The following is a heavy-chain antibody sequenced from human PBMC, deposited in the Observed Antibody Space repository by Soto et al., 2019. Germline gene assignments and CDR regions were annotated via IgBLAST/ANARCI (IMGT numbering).Heavy chain of an antibody. V-gene: IGHV3-30-3*01. CDR2: ISYDGSTK. CDR1: GFTFSNYA. CDR3: ARDRGAAAGHSDY. Sequence: QVQLVESGGGVVQPGRSLRLSCAASGFTFSNYAIHWVRQAPGKGLEWVAVISYDGSTKYYADSVKGRFTISRDNSKNTLFLQINSLRPEDTAVYYSARDRGAAAGHSDYWGQRTLVTVSS. J-gene: IGHJ4*02. D-gene: IGHD6-13*01.